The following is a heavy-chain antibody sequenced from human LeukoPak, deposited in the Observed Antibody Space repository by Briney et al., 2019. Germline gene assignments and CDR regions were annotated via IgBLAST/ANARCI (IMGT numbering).Heavy chain of an antibody. D-gene: IGHD6-19*01. CDR3: ARSHSSGWYDPTYCGMDV. CDR1: GFTFSSYS. Sequence: GGSLRLSCAASGFTFSSYSMNWVRQAPGKGLEWVSSISSSSSYIYYADSVKGRFTISRDNAKNSLYLQMNSLRAEDTAVYYCARSHSSGWYDPTYCGMDVWGQGTTVTVSS. CDR2: ISSSSSYI. J-gene: IGHJ6*02. V-gene: IGHV3-21*01.